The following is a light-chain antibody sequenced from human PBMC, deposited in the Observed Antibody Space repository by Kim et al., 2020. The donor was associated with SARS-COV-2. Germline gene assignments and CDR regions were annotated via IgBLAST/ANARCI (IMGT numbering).Light chain of an antibody. CDR3: QQRSNWPPT. CDR1: QSVSSY. Sequence: LSPGERATLSCRASQSVSSYLAWYQQKPGQAPRLLIYDASNRATGIPARFSGSGSGTVFTLTISSLEPEDFAVYYCQQRSNWPPTFGGGTKVDIK. CDR2: DAS. J-gene: IGKJ4*01. V-gene: IGKV3-11*01.